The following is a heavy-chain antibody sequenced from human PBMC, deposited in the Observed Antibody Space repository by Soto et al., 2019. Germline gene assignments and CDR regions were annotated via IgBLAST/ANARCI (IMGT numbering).Heavy chain of an antibody. CDR1: GFTVSSNY. CDR3: ARDPLYSQIYYGLAV. Sequence: GGSLRLSCAASGFTVSSNYMSWVRQAPGKGLEWVSVIYSGGSTYYADSVKGRFTISRDNSKNTLYLQMNSLRAEDTAVYYCARDPLYSQIYYGLAVWGQGPTVTVSS. CDR2: IYSGGST. J-gene: IGHJ6*02. V-gene: IGHV3-53*01. D-gene: IGHD6-13*01.